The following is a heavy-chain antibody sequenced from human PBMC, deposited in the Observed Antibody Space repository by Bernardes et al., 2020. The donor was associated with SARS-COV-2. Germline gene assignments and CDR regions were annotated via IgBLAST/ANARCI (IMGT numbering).Heavy chain of an antibody. D-gene: IGHD3-22*01. Sequence: GGSLRLSCAASGFTFSNYDMHWVRQAPGKGLEWVAIIWFDGDKKDYAGSVEGRFTVSRDNSKNTLYLHMDSLRVEDTAVYYCARYLRPFYDYDKLVGTYHYYGMDVWGQGTTVTVSS. V-gene: IGHV3-33*01. CDR2: IWFDGDKK. J-gene: IGHJ6*02. CDR3: ARYLRPFYDYDKLVGTYHYYGMDV. CDR1: GFTFSNYD.